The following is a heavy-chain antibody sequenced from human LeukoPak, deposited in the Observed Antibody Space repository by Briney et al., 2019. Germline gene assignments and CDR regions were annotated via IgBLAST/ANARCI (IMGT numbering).Heavy chain of an antibody. Sequence: GESLKISCAVSGFTFSTYAMSWVRQAPGKGLEWVSAISGSGGKTYYADSVKGRFTISRDNSKNTLYLQMNSLRAEDTAVYYCAKETARPAGVFEYWGQGTRVTVSS. CDR1: GFTFSTYA. CDR3: AKETARPAGVFEY. J-gene: IGHJ4*02. V-gene: IGHV3-23*01. D-gene: IGHD1-14*01. CDR2: ISGSGGKT.